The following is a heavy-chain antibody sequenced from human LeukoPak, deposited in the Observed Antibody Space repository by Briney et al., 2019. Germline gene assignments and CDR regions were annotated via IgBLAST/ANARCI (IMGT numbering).Heavy chain of an antibody. D-gene: IGHD7-27*01. J-gene: IGHJ6*03. CDR1: GFTFSSYA. Sequence: GGSLRLSCAASGFTFSSYAMSWVRQAPGKGLEWVSAISGSGGSTYYADSVKGRFTISRDNSKNTLYLQMSSLRAEDTAVYYCARIPNWYYYYMDVWGKGTTVTVSS. CDR3: ARIPNWYYYYMDV. V-gene: IGHV3-23*01. CDR2: ISGSGGST.